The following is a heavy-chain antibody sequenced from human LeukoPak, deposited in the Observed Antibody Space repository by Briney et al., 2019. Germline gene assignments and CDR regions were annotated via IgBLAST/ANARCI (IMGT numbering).Heavy chain of an antibody. CDR3: ARDPAVSTMIVVVITGYMDV. CDR1: GFTFSSYA. V-gene: IGHV3-30*01. D-gene: IGHD3-22*01. J-gene: IGHJ6*03. CDR2: ISYDGSNK. Sequence: PGGSLRLSCAASGFTFSSYAMHWVRQAPGKGLEWVAVISYDGSNKYYADSVKGRFTISRDNSKNTLYLQMNSLRAEDTAVYYCARDPAVSTMIVVVITGYMDVWGKGTTVTVSS.